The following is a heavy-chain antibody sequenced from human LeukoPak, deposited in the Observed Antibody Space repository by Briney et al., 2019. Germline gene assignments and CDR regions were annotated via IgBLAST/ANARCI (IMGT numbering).Heavy chain of an antibody. CDR2: LGSAGDK. Sequence: PGGSLRLSCAASGFTLSDYDIHWVRQPIGKGLDWVSDLGSAGDKYHAGSERGRFTISREDAENSVYLQMNGLRPEDTAIYYCARAKRETSTRPWTSGMDVWGQGTRVTVSS. V-gene: IGHV3-13*01. J-gene: IGHJ6*02. CDR3: ARAKRETSTRPWTSGMDV. D-gene: IGHD3/OR15-3a*01. CDR1: GFTLSDYD.